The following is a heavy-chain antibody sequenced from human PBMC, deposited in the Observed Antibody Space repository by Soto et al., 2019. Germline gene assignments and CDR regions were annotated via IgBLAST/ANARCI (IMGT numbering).Heavy chain of an antibody. CDR2: ISYSGIT. CDR1: GGSISSSNYY. V-gene: IGHV4-39*01. Sequence: SETLSLTCTVSGGSISSSNYYWGWIRQPPGKGLEWIGSISYSGITYHNPSLKSRVTIFLDTSRNQFSLKLNSVTAADTAVYYCARRYGGAVDYWGQGTLVTVSS. D-gene: IGHD3-10*01. CDR3: ARRYGGAVDY. J-gene: IGHJ4*02.